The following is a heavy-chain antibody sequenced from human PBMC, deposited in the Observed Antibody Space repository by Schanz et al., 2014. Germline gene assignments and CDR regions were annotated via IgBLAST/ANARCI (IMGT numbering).Heavy chain of an antibody. CDR3: DRGVRIDY. D-gene: IGHD3-3*01. CDR2: IGYDGSEK. V-gene: IGHV3-7*01. CDR1: GFTVSNNY. Sequence: DVQLVDSGGGLVQPGGSLRLSCAASGFTVSNNYIHWVRQAPGKGLEWVANIGYDGSEKYYVDSVKGRFTISRDNAKNSLYLQMNSLTAEDTAVYYCDRGVRIDYWGQGTLVTVSS. J-gene: IGHJ4*02.